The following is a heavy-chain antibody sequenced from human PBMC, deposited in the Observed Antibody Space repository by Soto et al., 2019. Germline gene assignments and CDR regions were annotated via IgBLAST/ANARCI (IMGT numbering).Heavy chain of an antibody. D-gene: IGHD3-3*01. J-gene: IGHJ6*02. CDR3: ARDASYYSLWSGYYPSRNGMDV. CDR2: IWYDGSKK. V-gene: IGHV3-33*01. CDR1: GFTFSSFG. Sequence: QVQVVESGGGVVQPGRSLRLSCAASGFTFSSFGMHWVRQAPGKGLEWVSLIWYDGSKKSYGDSVKGRFTISRDNSRKTVYLQMNSLRADDTAVYYCARDASYYSLWSGYYPSRNGMDVWGQGTTVPVSS.